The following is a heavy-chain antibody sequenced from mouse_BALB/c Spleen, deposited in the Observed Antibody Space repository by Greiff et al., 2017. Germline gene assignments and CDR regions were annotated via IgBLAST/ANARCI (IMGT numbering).Heavy chain of an antibody. CDR3: ARKAYYFDY. J-gene: IGHJ2*01. CDR1: GYTFTSYW. CDR2: IDPSDSYT. V-gene: IGHV1-69*02. Sequence: VQLQQPGAELVKPGASVKLSCKASGYTFTSYWMHWVKQRPGQGLEWIGEIDPSDSYTNYNQKFKGKATLTVDKSSSTAYMQLSSLTSEDSAVYYCARKAYYFDYWGQGTTLTVSS.